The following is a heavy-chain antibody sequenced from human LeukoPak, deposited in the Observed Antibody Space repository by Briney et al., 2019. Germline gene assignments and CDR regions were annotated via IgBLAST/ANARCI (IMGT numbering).Heavy chain of an antibody. CDR3: ARDQSGPRLGYFDY. Sequence: PSETLSLTCTVSGGSISSYYWSWIRQPPGKGLEWIGYIYYSGSTNYNPSLKSRVTISADTSKNQFSLKLSSVTAADTAVYYCARDQSGPRLGYFDYWGQGTLVTVSS. J-gene: IGHJ4*02. CDR1: GGSISSYY. V-gene: IGHV4-59*01. D-gene: IGHD7-27*01. CDR2: IYYSGST.